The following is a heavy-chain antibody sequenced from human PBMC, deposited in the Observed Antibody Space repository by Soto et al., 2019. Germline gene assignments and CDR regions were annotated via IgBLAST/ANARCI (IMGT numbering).Heavy chain of an antibody. V-gene: IGHV3-49*04. D-gene: IGHD6-6*01. Sequence: GGSLRLSCAASGFTFSSYAMSWVRQAPGKGLEWVGFIRSKAYGGTTEYAASVKGRFTISRDDSKSIAYLQMNSLKTEDTAVYYCTRDGSSSSHYYYGMDVWGQGTTVTVSS. CDR1: GFTFSSYA. J-gene: IGHJ6*02. CDR2: IRSKAYGGTT. CDR3: TRDGSSSSHYYYGMDV.